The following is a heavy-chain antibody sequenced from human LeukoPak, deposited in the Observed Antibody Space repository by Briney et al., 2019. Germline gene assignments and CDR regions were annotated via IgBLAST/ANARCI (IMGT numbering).Heavy chain of an antibody. V-gene: IGHV3-23*01. CDR3: ARDERLLSFLK. D-gene: IGHD3-3*01. CDR2: ITGSGGST. J-gene: IGHJ4*02. CDR1: EFTFSSYA. Sequence: GGSLRLSCAASEFTFSSYAMHWVRQAPGKGLEWVSGITGSGGSTYYADSVKGRFTISRDNSKNTLYLQMNSLRAEDTAIYYCARDERLLSFLKWGQGTLVTVSS.